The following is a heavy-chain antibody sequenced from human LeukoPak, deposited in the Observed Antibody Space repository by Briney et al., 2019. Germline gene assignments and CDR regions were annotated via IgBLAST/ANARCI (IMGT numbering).Heavy chain of an antibody. CDR2: ISYDGSNK. D-gene: IGHD3-16*01. CDR1: GFTFGSYG. Sequence: GRSLRLSCAASGFTFGSYGMHWVRQAPGKGLEWVAVISYDGSNKYYADSVKGRFTISRDNSKNTLYLQMNSLRAEDTAVYYCAKDRHGGGFDYWGQGTLVTVSS. J-gene: IGHJ4*02. V-gene: IGHV3-30*18. CDR3: AKDRHGGGFDY.